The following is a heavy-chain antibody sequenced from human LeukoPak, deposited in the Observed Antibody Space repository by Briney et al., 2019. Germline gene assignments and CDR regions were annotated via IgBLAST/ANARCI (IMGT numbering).Heavy chain of an antibody. J-gene: IGHJ4*02. V-gene: IGHV3-30*02. CDR3: ARAMSFDY. Sequence: GGSLRLSCTASGFAFRSHAMHWVRQAPGKGLEWVAFIRYDGSKKFYADSVKGRFTISRDNAKNSLYLQMNSLRAEDTAVYYCARAMSFDYWGQGTLVTVSS. CDR2: IRYDGSKK. CDR1: GFAFRSHA. D-gene: IGHD3-22*01.